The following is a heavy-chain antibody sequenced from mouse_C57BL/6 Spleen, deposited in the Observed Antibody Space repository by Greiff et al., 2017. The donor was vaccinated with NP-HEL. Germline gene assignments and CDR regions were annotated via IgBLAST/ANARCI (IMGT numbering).Heavy chain of an antibody. V-gene: IGHV2-3*01. Sequence: VKLMESGPGLVAPSQSLSITCTVSGFSLTSYGVSWVRQPPGKGLEWLGVIWGDGGTNYNSALISRLSISKDNSKNQVFLKLNSLQTDDTTAYYCAEPGLTTAGYFDVWGTGTTVTVSS. CDR2: IWGDGGT. J-gene: IGHJ1*03. CDR3: AEPGLTTAGYFDV. CDR1: GFSLTSYG. D-gene: IGHD1-2*01.